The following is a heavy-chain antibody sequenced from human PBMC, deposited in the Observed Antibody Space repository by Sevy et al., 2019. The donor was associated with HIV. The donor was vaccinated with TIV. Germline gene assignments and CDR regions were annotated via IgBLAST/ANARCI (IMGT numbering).Heavy chain of an antibody. CDR2: IYYSGST. V-gene: IGHV4-39*01. Sequence: SETLSLTCTVSGGSISSSSYYWGWIRQPPGKGLEWIGSIYYSGSTYYNPSLKSRVTISVDTSKNQFSLKLSSVTAADTAVYYCARHEEPGATLSDAFDIWGQGTMVTVSS. CDR3: ARHEEPGATLSDAFDI. D-gene: IGHD3-10*01. J-gene: IGHJ3*02. CDR1: GGSISSSSYY.